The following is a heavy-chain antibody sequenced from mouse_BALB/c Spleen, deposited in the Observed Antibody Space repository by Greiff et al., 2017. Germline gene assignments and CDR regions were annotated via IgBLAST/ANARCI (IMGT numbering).Heavy chain of an antibody. V-gene: IGHV1S81*02. Sequence: QVQLQQPGAELVKPGASVKLSCKASGYTFTSYWMHWVKQRPGQGLEWIGEINPSNGRTNYNEKFKSKATLTVDKSSSTAYMQLSSLTSEDSAVYYCARAEFTTVGFDVWGAGTTVTVSS. CDR2: INPSNGRT. D-gene: IGHD1-1*01. CDR3: ARAEFTTVGFDV. CDR1: GYTFTSYW. J-gene: IGHJ1*01.